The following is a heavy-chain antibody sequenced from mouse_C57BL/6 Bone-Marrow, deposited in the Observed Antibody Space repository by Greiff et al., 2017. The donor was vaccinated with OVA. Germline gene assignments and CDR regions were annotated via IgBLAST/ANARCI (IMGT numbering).Heavy chain of an antibody. CDR2: IYPGDGDT. J-gene: IGHJ1*03. CDR3: ASPYYYGSSYDWYFDV. Sequence: VQLQQSGAELVKPGASVKISCKASGYAFSSYWMNWVKQRPGKGLEWIGQIYPGDGDTNYNGKFKGKATLTADKSSSTAYMQLSSLTSEDSAVYFCASPYYYGSSYDWYFDVWGTGTTVTVSS. CDR1: GYAFSSYW. V-gene: IGHV1-80*01. D-gene: IGHD1-1*01.